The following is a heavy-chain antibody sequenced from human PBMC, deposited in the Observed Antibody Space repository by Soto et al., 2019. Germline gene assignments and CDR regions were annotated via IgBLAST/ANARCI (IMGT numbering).Heavy chain of an antibody. CDR1: GDSVSSNSAA. J-gene: IGHJ6*02. Sequence: PSQTLSLTCAISGDSVSSNSAAWNWIRQSPSRGLEWLGRTYYRSKWYNDYAVSVKSRITINPDTSENQFSLQLNSVTPDDTAVYFCARGTVTTTIINYYYYYGMDVWGQGTTVTVSS. CDR3: ARGTVTTTIINYYYYYGMDV. D-gene: IGHD4-17*01. V-gene: IGHV6-1*01. CDR2: TYYRSKWYN.